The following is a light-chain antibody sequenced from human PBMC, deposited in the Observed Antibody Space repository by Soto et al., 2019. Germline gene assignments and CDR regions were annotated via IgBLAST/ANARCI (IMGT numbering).Light chain of an antibody. J-gene: IGKJ1*01. CDR3: QQYNSYSERT. CDR2: KAS. Sequence: DIQMTQSPSTLSAFAGDRVTITCRASQSISNWLAWYQQKPGKAPKLLIYKASSLESGVPSRFSGSGSGTEFTLPISSLQPDDFATYYCQQYNSYSERTFGQGTKVEIK. CDR1: QSISNW. V-gene: IGKV1-5*03.